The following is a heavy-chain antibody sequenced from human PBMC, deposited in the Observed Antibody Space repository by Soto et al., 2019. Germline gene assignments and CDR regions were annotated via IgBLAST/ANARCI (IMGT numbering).Heavy chain of an antibody. J-gene: IGHJ5*01. CDR1: GFTFRNYA. D-gene: IGHD3-10*01. Sequence: PGGSLRLSCAAFGFTFRNYAMTWARQALGKGLEWVSAISASGTGTYYAASVKGRFTIFRDNSRATLYLQMNNLRAEDTATYYCGKDLRPYGSGPFESCGQGTLVTVSS. CDR3: GKDLRPYGSGPFES. V-gene: IGHV3-23*01. CDR2: ISASGTGT.